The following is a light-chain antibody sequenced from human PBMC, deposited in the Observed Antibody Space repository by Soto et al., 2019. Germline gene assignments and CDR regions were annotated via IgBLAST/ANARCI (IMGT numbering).Light chain of an antibody. CDR3: QQYNDWPRT. Sequence: EIVMTQSPATLSVSPGERATLSCRASQSVGSNLAWYQQKPGQAPRILFYGASSRVTGVPIRISARGSGTEFILTISSLQSEDFGAYYCQQYNDWPRTFGQGTKVEIK. V-gene: IGKV3-15*01. CDR2: GAS. CDR1: QSVGSN. J-gene: IGKJ1*01.